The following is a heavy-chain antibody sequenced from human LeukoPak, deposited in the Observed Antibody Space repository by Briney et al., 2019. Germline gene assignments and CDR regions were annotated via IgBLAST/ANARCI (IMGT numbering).Heavy chain of an antibody. Sequence: SETLSLTCTVSGGSISSSSYYWGWIRQPPGKGLEWIGSIYYSGSTYYNPSLKSRVTISVDTSKNQFSLKLSSVTAADTAVYYCAGVRRPDAFDIWGQETMVTVSS. CDR3: AGVRRPDAFDI. CDR2: IYYSGST. CDR1: GGSISSSSYY. D-gene: IGHD2-8*01. J-gene: IGHJ3*02. V-gene: IGHV4-39*07.